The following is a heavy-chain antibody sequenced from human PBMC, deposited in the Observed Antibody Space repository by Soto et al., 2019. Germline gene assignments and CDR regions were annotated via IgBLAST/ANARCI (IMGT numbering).Heavy chain of an antibody. CDR2: IWYDGSNK. J-gene: IGHJ4*02. Sequence: GGSLRLSCAASGFTFSSYGMHWVRQAPGKGLEWVAVIWYDGSNKYYADSVKGRFTISRDNSKNTLYLQMNSLRAEDTAVYYCARGGHGLTYCGGDCYSAGDYWGQGTQVTV. CDR3: ARGGHGLTYCGGDCYSAGDY. CDR1: GFTFSSYG. V-gene: IGHV3-33*01. D-gene: IGHD2-21*02.